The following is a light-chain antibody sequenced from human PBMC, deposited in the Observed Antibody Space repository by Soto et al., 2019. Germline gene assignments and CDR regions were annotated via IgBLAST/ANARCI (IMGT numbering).Light chain of an antibody. CDR3: GSWESSLSAYV. CDR2: DDD. CDR1: SSNIGGNS. V-gene: IGLV1-51*01. Sequence: QEVTISCSGSSSNIGGNSVSWYQQLPGTAPKLLIYDDDKRPSGIPDRFSGSKSGTSATLGITGFQTGDEADYYCGSWESSLSAYVFATGTKVTVL. J-gene: IGLJ1*01.